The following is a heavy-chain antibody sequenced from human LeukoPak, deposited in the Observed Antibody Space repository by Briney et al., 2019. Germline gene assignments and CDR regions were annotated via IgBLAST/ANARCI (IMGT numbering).Heavy chain of an antibody. D-gene: IGHD3-10*01. CDR1: GGSISSYY. CDR2: IYYSGNT. CDR3: VRLDYNKGFNYYYGMDV. Sequence: SETLSLTCTVPGGSISSYYWSWIRQPPGKGLEWIGYIYYSGNTNYNPSLKSRVTISVDTSKNQFSLKLSSVTAADTAVYYCVRLDYNKGFNYYYGMDVWGQGTTVTVSS. V-gene: IGHV4-59*08. J-gene: IGHJ6*02.